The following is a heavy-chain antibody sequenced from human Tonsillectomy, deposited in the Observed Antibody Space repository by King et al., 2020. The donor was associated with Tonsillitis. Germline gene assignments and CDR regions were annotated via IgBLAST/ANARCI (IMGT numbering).Heavy chain of an antibody. D-gene: IGHD5-24*01. Sequence: VQLVESGGGLVQPGGSLRLSCAASGFTFSSYSMNWVRQAPGKGLEWVSYISSSSSTIYYADSVKGRFTISRDNAKNSLYLQMNSLRAEDTAVYYCARYLEMATTRGYYYGMDVWGQGTTVTVSS. J-gene: IGHJ6*02. CDR2: ISSSSSTI. CDR1: GFTFSSYS. CDR3: ARYLEMATTRGYYYGMDV. V-gene: IGHV3-48*04.